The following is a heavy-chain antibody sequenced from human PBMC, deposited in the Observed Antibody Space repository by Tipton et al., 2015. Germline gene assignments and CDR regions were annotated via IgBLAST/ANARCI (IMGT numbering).Heavy chain of an antibody. CDR1: GDSISSSNW. Sequence: TLSLTCSVSGDSISSSNWWSWVRQPPGKGLEWIGEIHHGGSTNYNPSLKSRVTMSVDTSKNQLSLHLSSVTAADTAVYYCARDHSIFGVPFGMDVWGQGTMVTVSS. V-gene: IGHV4-4*02. D-gene: IGHD3-3*01. CDR3: ARDHSIFGVPFGMDV. J-gene: IGHJ6*02. CDR2: IHHGGST.